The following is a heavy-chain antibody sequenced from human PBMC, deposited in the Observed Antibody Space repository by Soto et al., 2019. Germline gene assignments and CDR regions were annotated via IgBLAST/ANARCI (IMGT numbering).Heavy chain of an antibody. J-gene: IGHJ6*03. CDR3: ASARPKSDCYYYMDV. CDR1: GYTFTSYD. CDR2: MNPNSGNT. V-gene: IGHV1-8*01. Sequence: QVQLVQSGAEVKKPGASVKVSCKASGYTFTSYDINWVRQATGQGLEWMGWMNPNSGNTGYAQKFQGRVIVTRNTSISKAYMELSSLRSEDTAVYYCASARPKSDCYYYMDVWGKGTTVTVSS. D-gene: IGHD6-6*01.